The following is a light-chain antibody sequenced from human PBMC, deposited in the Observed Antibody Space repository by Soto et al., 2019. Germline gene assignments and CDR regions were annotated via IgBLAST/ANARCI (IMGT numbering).Light chain of an antibody. J-gene: IGKJ2*01. CDR1: QSVSSS. V-gene: IGKV3-11*01. Sequence: EIVLTQSPATLSLSPGERATLSCRASQSVSSSLAWYQQRPGQAPRLLIYDASNRAAGIPARFSGSGSGTDFTLTINKLEAEDFAVYYCQKRSNWPMYTFGQGTKVDIK. CDR3: QKRSNWPMYT. CDR2: DAS.